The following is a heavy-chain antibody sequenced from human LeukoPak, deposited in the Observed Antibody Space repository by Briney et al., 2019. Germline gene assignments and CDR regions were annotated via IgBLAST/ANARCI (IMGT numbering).Heavy chain of an antibody. J-gene: IGHJ4*02. V-gene: IGHV3-23*01. CDR3: AKDLTRGYLFELDY. D-gene: IGHD3-22*01. CDR2: ISGSGGST. Sequence: QPGGSLRLSCAASGFTFSSYAMSWVRQAPGKGLEWVSAISGSGGSTYYADSVKGRFTISRDNSKNTLYLQMNSLRAEDTAVYYCAKDLTRGYLFELDYWGQGTLVTVSS. CDR1: GFTFSSYA.